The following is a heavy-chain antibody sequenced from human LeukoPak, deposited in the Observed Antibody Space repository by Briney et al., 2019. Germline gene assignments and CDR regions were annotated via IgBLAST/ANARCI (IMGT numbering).Heavy chain of an antibody. CDR1: GFTFSSYA. V-gene: IGHV3-23*01. D-gene: IGHD6-13*01. J-gene: IGHJ4*02. CDR3: AKGAAPGTRVWVDS. Sequence: PGGSLRLSCAASGFTFSSYAMTWVRQAPGKGLEWVSAISGSDGYTYYAGSVKGRFTISRDNSKNTLYLQMNSLTVEDTAVYYCAKGAAPGTRVWVDSWGQGTLVTVSS. CDR2: ISGSDGYT.